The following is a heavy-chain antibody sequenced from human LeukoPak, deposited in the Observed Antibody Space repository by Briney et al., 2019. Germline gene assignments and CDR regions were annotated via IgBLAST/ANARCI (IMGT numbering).Heavy chain of an antibody. Sequence: GGSLRLSCAASGFTFSSYGMHWVRQAPGKGLEWVAVIWYDGSNKYYADSVKGRFTISRDNSKNTLYLQMNSLRAEDTAEYYCARELVPAAMQNWFDPWGQGTLVTVSS. J-gene: IGHJ5*02. V-gene: IGHV3-33*01. D-gene: IGHD2-2*01. CDR1: GFTFSSYG. CDR2: IWYDGSNK. CDR3: ARELVPAAMQNWFDP.